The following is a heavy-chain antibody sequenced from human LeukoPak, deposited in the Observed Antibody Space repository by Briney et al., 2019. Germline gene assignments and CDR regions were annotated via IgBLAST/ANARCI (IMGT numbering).Heavy chain of an antibody. Sequence: GASVKVSCKASGYRFTSFGITWVRQAPGQGLEWKGWINADSGDTDYAQKFQGRVTMTRDMSTSTVNMELSSLRSEDTAVYYCARAQGSYYHYYMDVWGKGTTVTVSS. D-gene: IGHD1-26*01. V-gene: IGHV1-18*01. J-gene: IGHJ6*03. CDR2: INADSGDT. CDR1: GYRFTSFG. CDR3: ARAQGSYYHYYMDV.